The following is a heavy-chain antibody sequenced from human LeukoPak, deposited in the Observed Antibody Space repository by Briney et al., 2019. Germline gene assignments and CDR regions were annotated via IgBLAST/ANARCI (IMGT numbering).Heavy chain of an antibody. CDR3: AREVAYSSFFEAFDI. Sequence: GGSLRLSCAASGFTFRSYGMHWVRQAPGKGLEWVAVIWYDGSNKYYTDSVKGRFTISRDNSKNTLYLQMSSLRAEDTAVYYCAREVAYSSFFEAFDIWGQGTMVTVSS. V-gene: IGHV3-33*01. CDR2: IWYDGSNK. J-gene: IGHJ3*02. D-gene: IGHD6-6*01. CDR1: GFTFRSYG.